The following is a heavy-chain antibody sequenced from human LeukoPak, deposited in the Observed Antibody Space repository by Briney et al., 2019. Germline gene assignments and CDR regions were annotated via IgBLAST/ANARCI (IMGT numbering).Heavy chain of an antibody. CDR2: ISASGGST. V-gene: IGHV3-23*01. J-gene: IGHJ6*02. CDR1: GFTFSTYA. Sequence: GRSLRLSGAASGFTFSTYAIHWVRQAPGKGLEWVSGISASGGSTWYADSVKGRFTISRDNSKNTLYLQMNSLRAEDTAVYYCAKYVSAKGPPYALDVWGQGTTVTVSS. D-gene: IGHD2/OR15-2a*01. CDR3: AKYVSAKGPPYALDV.